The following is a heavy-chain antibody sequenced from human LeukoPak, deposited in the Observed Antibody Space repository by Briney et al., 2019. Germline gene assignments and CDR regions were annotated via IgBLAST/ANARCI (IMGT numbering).Heavy chain of an antibody. CDR2: IKEDGRQK. D-gene: IGHD5-18*01. CDR3: ARDRWGYSYGGD. V-gene: IGHV3-7*01. J-gene: IGHJ4*02. CDR1: GFTFSSYG. Sequence: GGSLRLSCAASGFTFSSYGMHRVRQAPGKGLEWVANIKEDGRQKYYVGSVKGRFTISRDNAKNSLYLQMNSLRAEDTALYYCARDRWGYSYGGDWGQGTLVTVSS.